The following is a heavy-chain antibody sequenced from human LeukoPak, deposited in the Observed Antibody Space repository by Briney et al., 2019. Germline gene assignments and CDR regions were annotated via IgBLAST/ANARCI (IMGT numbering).Heavy chain of an antibody. Sequence: GGSLRLSCKASKFTFGHYGMQRVRQAPGKGLEWVAVISSDGSIKVYADSVKGRFTLSRDNSINTVDLQMNSLRAEDTAVYYCVKEYHSRGFGAYFDYWGQGTLVTVSS. CDR2: ISSDGSIK. V-gene: IGHV3-30*18. CDR3: VKEYHSRGFGAYFDY. J-gene: IGHJ4*02. CDR1: KFTFGHYG. D-gene: IGHD3-3*01.